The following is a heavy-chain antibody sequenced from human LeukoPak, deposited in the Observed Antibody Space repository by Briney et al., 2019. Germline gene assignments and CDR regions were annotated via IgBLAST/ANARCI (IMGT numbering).Heavy chain of an antibody. CDR1: GYTFTSYG. D-gene: IGHD3-22*01. J-gene: IGHJ6*02. CDR3: ARATMIVPGYGMDV. Sequence: ASVNVSCKASGYTFTSYGISWVRQAPGQGLEWIGWISAYNGNTNYAQKLQGRVTMTTDTSTSTAYMELRSLRSDDTAVYYCARATMIVPGYGMDVWGQGTTVTVSS. CDR2: ISAYNGNT. V-gene: IGHV1-18*01.